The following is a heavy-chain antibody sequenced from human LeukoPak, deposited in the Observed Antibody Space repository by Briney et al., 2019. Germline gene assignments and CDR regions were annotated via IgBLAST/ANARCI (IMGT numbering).Heavy chain of an antibody. CDR1: GYTISSGYY. D-gene: IGHD2-15*01. V-gene: IGHV4-38-2*02. CDR2: IYGSGST. J-gene: IGHJ4*02. CDR3: ASPEGRYCSGGSCYGY. Sequence: PSETLSLTCTVSGYTISSGYYWGWIRRPPGKGLEWIGSIYGSGSTYYNPPLKSRVTISADTSKNQLSLKLSSVTAADTAVYYCASPEGRYCSGGSCYGYWGQGTLVTVSS.